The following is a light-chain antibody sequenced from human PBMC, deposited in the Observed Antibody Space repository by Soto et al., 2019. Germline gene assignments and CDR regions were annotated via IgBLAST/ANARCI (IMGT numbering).Light chain of an antibody. Sequence: EIVLTQSPPTLSLSPGERATLSCRASQSVSSYLAWYQQKPGQAPRLLIYDASNRATGIPARFSGSGSGTDFTRTISSLEPEDFAVYYCQQRSNWPLTFGGGTKVEIK. CDR3: QQRSNWPLT. CDR1: QSVSSY. J-gene: IGKJ4*01. CDR2: DAS. V-gene: IGKV3-11*01.